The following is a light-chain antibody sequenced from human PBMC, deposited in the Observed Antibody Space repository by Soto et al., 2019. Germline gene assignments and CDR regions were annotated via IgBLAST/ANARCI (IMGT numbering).Light chain of an antibody. Sequence: DIVMTHSPDSLALSLGERSTINCNSSQSVLYGSNNKNYLAWYLPKPGQSPQLLIYEVSTRVSGVPDRFSGSGSGTDFTLEISRVETDDVGIYYCMQSTQLPPTFGQGTRLEIK. CDR2: EVS. J-gene: IGKJ5*01. CDR1: QSVLYGSNNKNY. V-gene: IGKV4-1*01. CDR3: MQSTQLPPT.